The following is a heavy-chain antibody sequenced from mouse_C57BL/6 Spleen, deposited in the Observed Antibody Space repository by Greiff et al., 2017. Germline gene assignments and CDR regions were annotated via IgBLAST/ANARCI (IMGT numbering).Heavy chain of an antibody. J-gene: IGHJ1*03. D-gene: IGHD1-1*01. CDR1: GYTFTGYW. CDR2: ILPGSGST. V-gene: IGHV1-9*01. CDR3: ARGAYYYGSSYWYFDV. Sequence: VQLRQSGAELMKPGASVKLSCKATGYTFTGYWIEWVKQRPGHGLEWIGEILPGSGSTNYNEKFKGKATFTADTSSNTAYMQLSSLTTEDSAIYYCARGAYYYGSSYWYFDVWGTGTTVTVSS.